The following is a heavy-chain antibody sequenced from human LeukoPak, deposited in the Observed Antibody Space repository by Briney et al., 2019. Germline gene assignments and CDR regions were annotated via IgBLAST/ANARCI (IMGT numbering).Heavy chain of an antibody. J-gene: IGHJ4*02. Sequence: ASVKVSCKASGFIFPSSNINWVRQATGQGLEWVGWMNPKSGKAGYAQKFQGRVTMTRNTSINTAYMELTRLRSEDTAVYYCARGPEIVGTTHPFDYWGQGTLVTVSS. CDR2: MNPKSGKA. CDR1: GFIFPSSN. D-gene: IGHD1-26*01. CDR3: ARGPEIVGTTHPFDY. V-gene: IGHV1-8*01.